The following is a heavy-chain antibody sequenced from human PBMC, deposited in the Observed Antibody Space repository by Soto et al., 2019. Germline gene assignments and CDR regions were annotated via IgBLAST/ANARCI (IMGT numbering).Heavy chain of an antibody. CDR3: AKRCRTPKYSYGVYYFDY. CDR1: GFTFSSYA. CDR2: ISGSGGST. J-gene: IGHJ4*02. V-gene: IGHV3-23*01. D-gene: IGHD5-18*01. Sequence: PGGSLRLSCAASGFTFSSYAMSWVRQAPGKGLEWVSAISGSGGSTYYADSVKGRFTISRDNSKNTLYLQMNSLRAEDTAVYYCAKRCRTPKYSYGVYYFDYWGQGTLVTVSS.